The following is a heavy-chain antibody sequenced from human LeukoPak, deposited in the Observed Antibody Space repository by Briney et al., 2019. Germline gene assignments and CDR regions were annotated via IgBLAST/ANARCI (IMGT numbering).Heavy chain of an antibody. CDR2: ISAYNGNT. Sequence: ASVKVSCKASGYTFTSYGISWVRQPPGQGLEWVGWISAYNGNTNYAQKLQGRVTMTTDTSTRTAYMEVRSLRSDDTAVYYCARVTNYDFWSGYFYYYYGMDVWGQGTTVTVSS. CDR3: ARVTNYDFWSGYFYYYYGMDV. CDR1: GYTFTSYG. D-gene: IGHD3-3*01. J-gene: IGHJ6*02. V-gene: IGHV1-18*01.